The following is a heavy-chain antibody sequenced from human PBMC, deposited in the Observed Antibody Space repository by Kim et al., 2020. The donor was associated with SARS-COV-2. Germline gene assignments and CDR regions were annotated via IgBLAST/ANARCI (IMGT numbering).Heavy chain of an antibody. CDR2: IIPILGIA. Sequence: SVKVSCKASGGTFSSYAISWVRQAPGQGLEWMGRIIPILGIANYAQKFRGRVTITADKSTSTAYMELSSLRSEDTAVYYCARSTMGLTYYYYGMDVWGQGATVTVSS. J-gene: IGHJ6*02. CDR1: GGTFSSYA. D-gene: IGHD3-10*01. CDR3: ARSTMGLTYYYYGMDV. V-gene: IGHV1-69*04.